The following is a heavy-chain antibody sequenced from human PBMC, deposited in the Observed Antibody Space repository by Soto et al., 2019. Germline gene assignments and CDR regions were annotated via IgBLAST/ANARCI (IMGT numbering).Heavy chain of an antibody. CDR3: ARYSIGLLYYFYSGRDV. J-gene: IGHJ6*02. CDR1: GYTFTSYG. V-gene: IGHV1-18*01. Sequence: ASVKVSCKASGYTFTSYGISWVRQAPGQGLEWMGWISAYNGNTNYAQKLQGRVTMTTDTSTSTAYMELRSLSSDDTAVYYCARYSIGLLYYFYSGRDVWGQGTTVTVSS. CDR2: ISAYNGNT. D-gene: IGHD2-15*01.